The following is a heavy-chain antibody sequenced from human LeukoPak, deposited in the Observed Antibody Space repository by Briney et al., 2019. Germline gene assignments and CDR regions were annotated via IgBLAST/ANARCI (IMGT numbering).Heavy chain of an antibody. J-gene: IGHJ6*03. D-gene: IGHD3-9*01. Sequence: VASVKVSCKASGYTFTGYYMHWVRQAPGQGLEWMGWINPNSGGTNYAQKFQGRVTMTRDTSISTAYMELSRLRSDDTAVYYCALTGYYYYYYYMDVWGKGTTVTISS. V-gene: IGHV1-2*02. CDR1: GYTFTGYY. CDR3: ALTGYYYYYYYMDV. CDR2: INPNSGGT.